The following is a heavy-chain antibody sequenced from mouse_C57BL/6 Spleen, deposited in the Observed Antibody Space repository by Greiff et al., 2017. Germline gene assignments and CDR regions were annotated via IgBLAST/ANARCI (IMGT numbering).Heavy chain of an antibody. J-gene: IGHJ4*01. V-gene: IGHV1-9*01. Sequence: VQLQQSGAELMKPGASVKLSCKATGYTFTGYWIEWVKQRPGHGLEWIGEILPGSGSTNYNEKFKGKATFTADASSNTAYMQLSSLTTEDSAIYYCARSNYYGSSYDYAMDYWGQGTSVTVSS. CDR2: ILPGSGST. D-gene: IGHD1-1*01. CDR3: ARSNYYGSSYDYAMDY. CDR1: GYTFTGYW.